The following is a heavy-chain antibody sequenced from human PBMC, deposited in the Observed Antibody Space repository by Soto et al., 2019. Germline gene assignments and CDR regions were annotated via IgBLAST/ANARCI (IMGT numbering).Heavy chain of an antibody. CDR2: ISYDGSNK. CDR1: GFTFSSYA. V-gene: IGHV3-30-3*01. J-gene: IGHJ2*01. Sequence: GGSLRLSCAACGFTFSSYAMHWVRQAPGKGLEWVAVISYDGSNKYYADSVKGRFTISRDNSKNTLYLQMNSLRAEDTAVYYCARDYGDYTYFDLWGRGTLVTVSS. D-gene: IGHD4-17*01. CDR3: ARDYGDYTYFDL.